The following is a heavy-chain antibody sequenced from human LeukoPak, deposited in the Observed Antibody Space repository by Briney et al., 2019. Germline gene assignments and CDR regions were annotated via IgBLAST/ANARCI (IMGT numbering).Heavy chain of an antibody. V-gene: IGHV4-30-4*01. J-gene: IGHJ4*02. CDR2: IYYSGST. CDR1: GGSISSGDYY. CDR3: ARHDQGAKDITMVRGVKEGIEGPYFDY. Sequence: SETLSLTCTVSGGSISSGDYYWSWIRQPPGKGLEWIGYIYYSGSTYYNPSLKSRVTISVDTSKNQFSLKLSSVTAADTAVYYCARHDQGAKDITMVRGVKEGIEGPYFDYWGQGTLVTVSS. D-gene: IGHD3-10*01.